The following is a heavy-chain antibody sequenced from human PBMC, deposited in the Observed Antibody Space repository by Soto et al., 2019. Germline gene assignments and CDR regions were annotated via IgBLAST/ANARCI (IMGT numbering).Heavy chain of an antibody. J-gene: IGHJ4*02. Sequence: PGGSLRLSCAVCGFNFSSYAMSWVRQAPGKGLEWVSAISGIGGSTYYADSVKGRFTISRDNSKNTLYLQMNSLRAEDTAIYYCAPLRATAADYWGQGTLVTVSS. V-gene: IGHV3-23*01. D-gene: IGHD4-4*01. CDR3: APLRATAADY. CDR1: GFNFSSYA. CDR2: ISGIGGST.